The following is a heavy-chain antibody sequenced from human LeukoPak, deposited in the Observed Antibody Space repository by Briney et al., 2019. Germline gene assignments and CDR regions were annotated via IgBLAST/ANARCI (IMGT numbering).Heavy chain of an antibody. Sequence: SETLSLTCSVSGDSITLYCWSWIRQPPGKGLEWIGYIYYSGSTDSNPSLKSRITMSVDTSKNQFSLKLTSVTAADTAVYYCARGLGQFDCWGQGTLVTVSS. CDR3: ARGLGQFDC. J-gene: IGHJ4*02. V-gene: IGHV4-59*01. CDR1: GDSITLYC. CDR2: IYYSGST.